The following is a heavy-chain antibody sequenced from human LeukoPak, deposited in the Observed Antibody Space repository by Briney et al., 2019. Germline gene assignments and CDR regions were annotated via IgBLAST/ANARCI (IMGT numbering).Heavy chain of an antibody. V-gene: IGHV1-69*05. CDR2: IIPIFGTA. J-gene: IGHJ5*02. CDR3: ARMGCGGGDCYSSWFDP. Sequence: SVKVSCKASGGTFSSYAISWVRQAPGQGLEWMGGIIPIFGTANYAQKFQGRVTITTDESTSTAYMELSSLRSEDTAVYYCARMGCGGGDCYSSWFDPWGQGTLVTVSS. CDR1: GGTFSSYA. D-gene: IGHD2-21*02.